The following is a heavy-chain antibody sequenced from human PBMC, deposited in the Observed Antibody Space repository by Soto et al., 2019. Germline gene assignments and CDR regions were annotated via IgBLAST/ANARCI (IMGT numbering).Heavy chain of an antibody. D-gene: IGHD4-4*01. CDR1: GFGFSSYG. CDR3: ARDLGPDYSRGY. V-gene: IGHV3-48*03. CDR2: ISSTGSSI. Sequence: LRLSCAASGFGFSSYGLNWVRQAPGRGLEWVSYISSTGSSIYYADSVKGRFTASRDNAKNSVYLQMNSLRAEDTALYYCARDLGPDYSRGYWGQGTLVTVSS. J-gene: IGHJ4*02.